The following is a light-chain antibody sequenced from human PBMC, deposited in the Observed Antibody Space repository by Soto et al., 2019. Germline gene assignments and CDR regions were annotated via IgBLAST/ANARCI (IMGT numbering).Light chain of an antibody. CDR2: NVY. V-gene: IGLV2-14*03. Sequence: QSALTQPASVSGSPGQSITISCTGTNSDVGSYNYVSWHQQHPGKAPKLMIYNVYDRPSGISNRFSGSKSGNTASLTISGLQGEDEADYYCSSYTGSYTYVFGPGTKVTV. J-gene: IGLJ1*01. CDR3: SSYTGSYTYV. CDR1: NSDVGSYNY.